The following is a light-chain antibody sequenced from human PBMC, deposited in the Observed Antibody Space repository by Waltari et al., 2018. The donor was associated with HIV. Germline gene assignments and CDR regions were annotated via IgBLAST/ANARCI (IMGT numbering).Light chain of an antibody. V-gene: IGLV2-14*01. CDR1: SSDVGVYDS. J-gene: IGLJ3*02. CDR3: SSYTTSSTLVV. Sequence: QSALTQPASVSGSPGPSITIPCTGTSSDVGVYDSVSWYQQHPGKAPKLMIFEVSYRPSGVSSRFSGSKSGNTASLTISGLRAEDEADYYCSSYTTSSTLVVFGGGTRLTVL. CDR2: EVS.